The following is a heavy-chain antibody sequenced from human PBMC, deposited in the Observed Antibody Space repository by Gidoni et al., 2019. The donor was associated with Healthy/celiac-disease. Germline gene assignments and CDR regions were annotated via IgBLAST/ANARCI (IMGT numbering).Heavy chain of an antibody. J-gene: IGHJ4*02. D-gene: IGHD6-19*01. CDR1: GYTFTRYG. CDR3: ATISPSSGWDDFDY. CDR2: ISAYNGNT. Sequence: QVQLVQSGAEVKKPGASVQFSCKASGYTFTRYGISWVRQAPGQGLEWMGWISAYNGNTNYAQKLQGRVTMTTDTSTSTAYMELRSLRSDDTAVYYCATISPSSGWDDFDYWGQGTLVTVSS. V-gene: IGHV1-18*04.